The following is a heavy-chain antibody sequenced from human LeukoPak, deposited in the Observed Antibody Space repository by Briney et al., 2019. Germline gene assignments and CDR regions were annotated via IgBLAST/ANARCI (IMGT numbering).Heavy chain of an antibody. CDR1: GGSISSGGYY. Sequence: SETLSLTCTVSGGSISSGGYYWSWIRQHPGKGLEWIGYIYYSGSTYYNPSLKSRVTISVDTSKNQFSLRLSSVTAADTAVYYCARGAAGYSYGWGQGTLVTVSS. CDR2: IYYSGST. D-gene: IGHD5-18*01. CDR3: ARGAAGYSYG. V-gene: IGHV4-31*03. J-gene: IGHJ4*02.